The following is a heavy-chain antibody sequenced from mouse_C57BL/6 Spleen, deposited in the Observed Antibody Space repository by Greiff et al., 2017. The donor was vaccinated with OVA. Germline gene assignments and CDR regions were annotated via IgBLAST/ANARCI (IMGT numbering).Heavy chain of an antibody. J-gene: IGHJ1*03. D-gene: IGHD1-1*01. CDR2: INYDGSST. CDR3: ARDPDYYGSSLYWYFDV. CDR1: GFTFSDYY. V-gene: IGHV5-16*01. Sequence: EVKLMESEGGLVQPGSSMKLSCTASGFTFSDYYMAWVRQVPEKGLEWVANINYDGSSTYYLDSLKSRFIISRDNAKNILYLQMSRLKSEDTATYYCARDPDYYGSSLYWYFDVWGTGTTVTVSS.